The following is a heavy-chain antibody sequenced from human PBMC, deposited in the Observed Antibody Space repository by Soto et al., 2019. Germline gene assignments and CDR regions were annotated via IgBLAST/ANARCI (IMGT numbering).Heavy chain of an antibody. Sequence: GASVEVSWKASGDTFTSYDINWVRQATGQGLEWMGWMNPNSGNTGYAQKFQGRVIMTRNTSISTAYMELSSLRSEDTAVYYCAREVSYWFDPWGQGTLVTVSS. V-gene: IGHV1-8*01. CDR2: MNPNSGNT. CDR3: AREVSYWFDP. J-gene: IGHJ5*02. D-gene: IGHD2-8*01. CDR1: GDTFTSYD.